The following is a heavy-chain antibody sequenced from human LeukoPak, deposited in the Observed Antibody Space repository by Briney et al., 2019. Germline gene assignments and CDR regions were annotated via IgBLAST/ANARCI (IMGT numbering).Heavy chain of an antibody. Sequence: SGPALVKPTQTLTLTCTFSGFSLSTGGMCVSWIRQPPGKALEWLARIDWDDDKYYSTSLKTRLTISKDTSKNQVVLTMTNMDPVDTATYYCARIPPYCSSTSCFDYWGQGTLVTVSS. J-gene: IGHJ4*02. D-gene: IGHD2-2*01. CDR3: ARIPPYCSSTSCFDY. CDR2: IDWDDDK. V-gene: IGHV2-70*11. CDR1: GFSLSTGGMC.